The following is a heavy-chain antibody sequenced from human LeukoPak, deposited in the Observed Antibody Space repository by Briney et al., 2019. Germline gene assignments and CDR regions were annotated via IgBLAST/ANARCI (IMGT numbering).Heavy chain of an antibody. J-gene: IGHJ3*02. Sequence: GGSLRLSCAASGFTFSAYNMNWVRQAPGKGLEWVSAISGSGGSTYYADSVKGRFTISRDNSKNTLYLQMNSLRAEDTAVYYCAKAARVAARAVEGGDAFDIWGQGTMVTVSS. D-gene: IGHD6-6*01. CDR3: AKAARVAARAVEGGDAFDI. CDR1: GFTFSAYN. CDR2: ISGSGGST. V-gene: IGHV3-23*01.